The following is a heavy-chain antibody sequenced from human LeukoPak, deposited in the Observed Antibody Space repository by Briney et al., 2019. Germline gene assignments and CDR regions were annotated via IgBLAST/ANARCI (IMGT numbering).Heavy chain of an antibody. CDR3: AKGVGGVVAPAAIPSWFDP. V-gene: IGHV3-30*18. J-gene: IGHJ5*02. CDR2: ISYDGSNK. CDR1: GFNFSNYG. Sequence: GGSLRLSCAASGFNFSNYGMHWDRQAPGKGLEWVAVISYDGSNKYYADSVKGRFTISRDNSKNTLYLQMNSLRAEDTAVYYCAKGVGGVVAPAAIPSWFDPWGQGTLVTVSS. D-gene: IGHD2-2*02.